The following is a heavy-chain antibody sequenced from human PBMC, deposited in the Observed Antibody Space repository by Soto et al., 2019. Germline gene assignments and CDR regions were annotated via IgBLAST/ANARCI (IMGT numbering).Heavy chain of an antibody. D-gene: IGHD3-10*01. CDR3: ARDLYGSGSYRYYYYGMDV. J-gene: IGHJ6*02. CDR2: ISYDGSNK. Sequence: QVQLVESGGGVVQPGRSLRLSCAASGFTFSSYAMHWVRQAPGKGLEWVAVISYDGSNKYYADSVKGRFTISRDNSKNTLYLQMKSLRAEDTAVYYCARDLYGSGSYRYYYYGMDVWGQGTTVTVSS. V-gene: IGHV3-30-3*01. CDR1: GFTFSSYA.